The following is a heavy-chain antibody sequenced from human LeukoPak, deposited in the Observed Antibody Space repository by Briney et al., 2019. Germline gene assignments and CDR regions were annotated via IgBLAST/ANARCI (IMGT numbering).Heavy chain of an antibody. CDR3: ASPQGYSSSWYGRDLDY. CDR2: IWYDGSNK. D-gene: IGHD6-13*01. J-gene: IGHJ4*02. V-gene: IGHV3-33*01. Sequence: GRSLRLSCAASGFTFSSYGMHWVRQAPGKGLEWVAVIWYDGSNKYYADSVKGRFTISRDNSKNTLYLQMNSLRAEDTAVYYCASPQGYSSSWYGRDLDYWGQGTLVTVSS. CDR1: GFTFSSYG.